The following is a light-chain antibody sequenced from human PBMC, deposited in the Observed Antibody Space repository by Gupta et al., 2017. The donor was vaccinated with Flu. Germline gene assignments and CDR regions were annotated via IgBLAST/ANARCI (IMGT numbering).Light chain of an antibody. CDR1: QSISSY. V-gene: IGKV1-39*01. Sequence: DIQMTPSPSSLSASVGDRVTITCRASQSISSYLNWYQQKPGKAPKLLIYAASSLQSGVPARFSGSGSGTDFTLTISSLQPEDFATYYCQQSDSTPRRFGQGTKVEIK. CDR3: QQSDSTPRR. J-gene: IGKJ1*01. CDR2: AAS.